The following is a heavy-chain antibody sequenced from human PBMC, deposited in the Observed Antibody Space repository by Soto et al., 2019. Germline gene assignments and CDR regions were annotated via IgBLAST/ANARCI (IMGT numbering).Heavy chain of an antibody. V-gene: IGHV3-30*18. CDR2: ISYDGSNK. CDR3: AKDTLYDILTGYSPTFDY. Sequence: PGGSLRLSCAASGFTFSSYGMHWVRQAPGKGLEWVAVISYDGSNKYYADSVKGRFTISRDNSKNTLYLQMNSLRAEDTAVYYCAKDTLYDILTGYSPTFDYWGQGTLVTVSS. CDR1: GFTFSSYG. D-gene: IGHD3-9*01. J-gene: IGHJ4*02.